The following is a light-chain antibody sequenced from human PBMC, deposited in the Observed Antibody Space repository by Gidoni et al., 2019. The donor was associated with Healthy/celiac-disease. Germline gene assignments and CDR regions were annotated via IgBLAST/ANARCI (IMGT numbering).Light chain of an antibody. J-gene: IGKJ2*01. CDR1: QSVSSSY. Sequence: DIVFTQSPGTLSLSPGERATLSCRASQSVSSSYLAWYQQKPGQAPRLLIYGASSRATGIPDRFSGSGSGTDFTLTISRLEPEDFAVYYWQQYGSSPRYTFGQGTKLEIK. V-gene: IGKV3-20*01. CDR2: GAS. CDR3: QQYGSSPRYT.